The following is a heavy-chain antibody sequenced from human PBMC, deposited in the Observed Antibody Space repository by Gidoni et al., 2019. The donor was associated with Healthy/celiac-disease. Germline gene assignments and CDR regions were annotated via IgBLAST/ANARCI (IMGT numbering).Heavy chain of an antibody. Sequence: EVQLVESGGGLVKPGGSLRLSCAASGFTFSSYSMNWVRQAPGKGLEWVSSISSSSSYIYYADSVKGRFTISRDNAKNSLYLQMNSLRAEDTAVYYCARGGITAYYFDYWGQGTLVTVSS. CDR3: ARGGITAYYFDY. CDR2: ISSSSSYI. V-gene: IGHV3-21*01. CDR1: GFTFSSYS. D-gene: IGHD6-6*01. J-gene: IGHJ4*02.